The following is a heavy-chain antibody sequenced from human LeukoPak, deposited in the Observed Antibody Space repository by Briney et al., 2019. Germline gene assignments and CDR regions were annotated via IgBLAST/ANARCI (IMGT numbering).Heavy chain of an antibody. Sequence: PSETLSLTCAVYGGSFSGYYWSWIRQPPGKRLEWIGEINHSGSTNYNPSLKSRVTISVDTSKNQFSLKLSSVTAADTAVYYCARGVDIVATIYYYYYGMDVWGQGTTVTVSS. D-gene: IGHD5-12*01. J-gene: IGHJ6*02. CDR2: INHSGST. V-gene: IGHV4-34*01. CDR3: ARGVDIVATIYYYYYGMDV. CDR1: GGSFSGYY.